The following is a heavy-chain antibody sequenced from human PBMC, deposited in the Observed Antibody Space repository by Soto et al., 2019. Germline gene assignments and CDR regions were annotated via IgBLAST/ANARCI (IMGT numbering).Heavy chain of an antibody. CDR3: ARTIFGVGSEYYYYYGMDV. D-gene: IGHD3-3*01. Sequence: SVKVSCTASGGTFSSYAISWVRQAPGQGLEWMGGIIPIFGTANYAQKFQGRVTITADESTSTAYMELSSLRSEDTAVYYCARTIFGVGSEYYYYYGMDVWGQGTTVTVSS. V-gene: IGHV1-69*13. CDR1: GGTFSSYA. J-gene: IGHJ6*02. CDR2: IIPIFGTA.